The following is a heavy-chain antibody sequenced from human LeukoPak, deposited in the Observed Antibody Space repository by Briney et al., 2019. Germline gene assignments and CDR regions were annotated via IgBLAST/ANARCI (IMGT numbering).Heavy chain of an antibody. J-gene: IGHJ4*02. D-gene: IGHD4-17*01. Sequence: PGGSLRLSCAASGFTLSSYSMNWVRQAPGKGLEWVSSISSSSYIYYADSVKGRFTISRDNAKNSLYLQMNSLRAEDTAVYYCARGERDYGDYGIDYWGQGTLVTVSS. CDR1: GFTLSSYS. V-gene: IGHV3-21*01. CDR3: ARGERDYGDYGIDY. CDR2: ISSSSYI.